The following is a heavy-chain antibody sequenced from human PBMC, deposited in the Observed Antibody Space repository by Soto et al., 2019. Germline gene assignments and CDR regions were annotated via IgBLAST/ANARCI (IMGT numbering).Heavy chain of an antibody. J-gene: IGHJ6*02. Sequence: EEQLVESGGGLVQPGRSLRLSCAASGFIFDDYAMHWVRRPPGKGLEWVSGISWNSGSIGYADSVKARFTISRDNDKKTLYLQMNSRRAEDTALYYCAKDISGRGSFYYYYGMDVWGQGTTVTVSS. V-gene: IGHV3-9*01. CDR3: AKDISGRGSFYYYYGMDV. D-gene: IGHD1-26*01. CDR1: GFIFDDYA. CDR2: ISWNSGSI.